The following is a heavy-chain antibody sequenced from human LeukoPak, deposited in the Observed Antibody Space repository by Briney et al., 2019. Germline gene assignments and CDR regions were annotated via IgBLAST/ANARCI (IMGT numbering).Heavy chain of an antibody. D-gene: IGHD2-15*01. Sequence: PSETLSLTCAVYGGSFSGYYWSWIRQPPGKGLDWIGEINHSGSTNYNPSLKSRVTISVDTSKNQFSLKLSSVTAADTAVYYCARTTEGYCRGRSCYSYYYYMDVWGKGTTVTVSS. V-gene: IGHV4-34*01. CDR1: GGSFSGYY. CDR2: INHSGST. CDR3: ARTTEGYCRGRSCYSYYYYMDV. J-gene: IGHJ6*03.